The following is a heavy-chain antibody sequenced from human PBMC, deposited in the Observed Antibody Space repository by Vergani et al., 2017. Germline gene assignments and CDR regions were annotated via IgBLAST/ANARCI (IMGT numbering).Heavy chain of an antibody. CDR3: ARRGYEPYYYYYYMDV. Sequence: QVQLQESGPGLVKPSQTLSLTCTVSGGSISSGGYYWSWIRQHPGKGLEWIGYIYYGGSTYYNPSLKSRVTISVDTSKNQFSLKLSSVTAADTAVYYCARRGYEPYYYYYYMDVWGKGTTVTVSS. J-gene: IGHJ6*03. V-gene: IGHV4-31*03. CDR1: GGSISSGGYY. D-gene: IGHD5-12*01. CDR2: IYYGGST.